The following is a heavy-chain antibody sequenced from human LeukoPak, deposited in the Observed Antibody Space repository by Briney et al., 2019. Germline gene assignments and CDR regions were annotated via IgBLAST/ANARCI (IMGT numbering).Heavy chain of an antibody. Sequence: PGGSLRLSCAASGFTFSSYWMSWVRQAPGKGLEWVANIKEDGSEKHYVDSVKGRFIISRDNAKNSLYLQMNSLRAEDTSVYYCARKLMMYTMGWFDPWGQGTLVTVSS. CDR3: ARKLMMYTMGWFDP. CDR1: GFTFSSYW. J-gene: IGHJ5*02. D-gene: IGHD2-8*01. V-gene: IGHV3-7*01. CDR2: IKEDGSEK.